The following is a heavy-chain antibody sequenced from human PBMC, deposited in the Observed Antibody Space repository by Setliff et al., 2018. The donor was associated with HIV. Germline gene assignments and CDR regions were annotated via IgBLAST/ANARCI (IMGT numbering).Heavy chain of an antibody. V-gene: IGHV3-30*03. CDR3: ASARIPTGGTSTSFDY. J-gene: IGHJ4*02. Sequence: GGSLRLSCVASGFTFKDFAMYWVRQAPGKGLEWVSAISYDGSRIHYADSVKGRFTISRDNSKNTLYLQVNSLRPEDTAVYHCASARIPTGGTSTSFDYWGQGTLVTSPQ. CDR1: GFTFKDFA. D-gene: IGHD1-1*01. CDR2: ISYDGSRI.